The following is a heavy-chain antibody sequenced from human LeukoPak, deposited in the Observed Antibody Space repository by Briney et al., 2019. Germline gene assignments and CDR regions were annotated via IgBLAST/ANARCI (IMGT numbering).Heavy chain of an antibody. CDR2: IFTSGST. Sequence: PSETLSLTCTVSGGSISSYYWSWIRQPAGKGLEWIGRIFTSGSTNYNPSLKSRVTMSGDTSKNQFSLKLSSVTAADTAVYYCARTNYYDSSGSSGRTYWFAPWGQGTLVTVSS. D-gene: IGHD3-22*01. CDR1: GGSISSYY. V-gene: IGHV4-4*07. CDR3: ARTNYYDSSGSSGRTYWFAP. J-gene: IGHJ5*02.